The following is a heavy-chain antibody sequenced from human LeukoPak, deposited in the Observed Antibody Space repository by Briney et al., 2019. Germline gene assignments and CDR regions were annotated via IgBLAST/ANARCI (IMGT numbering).Heavy chain of an antibody. CDR1: GGSISSYY. D-gene: IGHD4-23*01. CDR3: ARGFDGGNSDDYFDY. Sequence: PSETLSLTCTVSGGSISSYYWSWIRQPPGKGLEWIGYIYYSGRTNYNPSLKSRVTISVDTSKNQFSLKLSSVTAADTAVYYCARGFDGGNSDDYFDYWGRGTLVTVSS. CDR2: IYYSGRT. V-gene: IGHV4-59*01. J-gene: IGHJ4*02.